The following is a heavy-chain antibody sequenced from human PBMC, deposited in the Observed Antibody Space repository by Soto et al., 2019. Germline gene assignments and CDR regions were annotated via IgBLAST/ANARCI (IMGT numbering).Heavy chain of an antibody. CDR1: GFIFGNYA. Sequence: EEQLLESGGDFVQPGGSLRLSCVGSGFIFGNYAMSWVRQAPGKGLELVSSITGIDGRTYYADSVKGRFTISRDNPKNTRYLQRNNLRAEDTAMFYCAKDRGPYCSGGICYPPSWFDPWGQGTLVTVSS. D-gene: IGHD2-15*01. CDR2: ITGIDGRT. CDR3: AKDRGPYCSGGICYPPSWFDP. V-gene: IGHV3-23*01. J-gene: IGHJ5*02.